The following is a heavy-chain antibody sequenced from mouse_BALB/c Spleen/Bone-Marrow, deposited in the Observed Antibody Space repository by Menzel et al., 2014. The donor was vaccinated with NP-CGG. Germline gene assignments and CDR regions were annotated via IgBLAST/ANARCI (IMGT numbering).Heavy chain of an antibody. CDR2: INSNGGFT. Sequence: EVQVVESGGGLVQPGGSLKLSCAASGFTFXSFGMSWVRQTPDKRLELVANINSNGGFTYYADSVKGRFTISRDNAMNTLYLQMRSLKSEDTAIYYCSRGVDYSSWFAYWGQGTLVTVSA. CDR1: GFTFXSFG. D-gene: IGHD2-4*01. V-gene: IGHV5-6-3*01. J-gene: IGHJ3*01. CDR3: SRGVDYSSWFAY.